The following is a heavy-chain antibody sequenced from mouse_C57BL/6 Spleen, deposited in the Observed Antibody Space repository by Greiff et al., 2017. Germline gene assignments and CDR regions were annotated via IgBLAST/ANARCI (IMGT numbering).Heavy chain of an antibody. CDR1: GYTFTSYW. Sequence: QVQLQQPGAELVMPGALVKLSCKASGYTFTSYWMHWVKQRPGQGLEWIGEIDPSDSYTNYNQKFKGKSTLTVDKSSSTAYMQLSSLTSEDSAVYYCARRGADWGQGTTLTVSS. CDR2: IDPSDSYT. J-gene: IGHJ2*01. V-gene: IGHV1-69*01. CDR3: ARRGAD.